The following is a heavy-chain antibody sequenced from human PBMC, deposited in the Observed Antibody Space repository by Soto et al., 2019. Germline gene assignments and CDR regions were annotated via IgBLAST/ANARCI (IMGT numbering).Heavy chain of an antibody. D-gene: IGHD4-17*01. CDR1: GFTFSSYS. J-gene: IGHJ6*02. V-gene: IGHV3-21*01. CDR2: ISSSSSYI. Sequence: GGSLRLSCAASGFTFSSYSMNWVRQAPGKGLEWVSSISSSSSYIYYADSVKGRFTISRDNAKNSLYLQMNSLRAEDTAVYYCARDNHGDYGHLANLAAYYYYYGMDVWGQGTTVTVSS. CDR3: ARDNHGDYGHLANLAAYYYYYGMDV.